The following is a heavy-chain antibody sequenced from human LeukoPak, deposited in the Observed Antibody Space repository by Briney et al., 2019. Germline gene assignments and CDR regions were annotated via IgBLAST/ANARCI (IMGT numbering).Heavy chain of an antibody. CDR2: ISYSGST. Sequence: SETLSLTCTVSGVSIVRHYWIWIRQPPGKGLEWIGHISYSGSTNYNPSLKSRVTISVDTSKNQFSLKLSSVTAADTAVYYCARGKNADYWGQGTLVTVSS. V-gene: IGHV4-59*11. J-gene: IGHJ4*02. CDR1: GVSIVRHY. D-gene: IGHD1-1*01. CDR3: ARGKNADY.